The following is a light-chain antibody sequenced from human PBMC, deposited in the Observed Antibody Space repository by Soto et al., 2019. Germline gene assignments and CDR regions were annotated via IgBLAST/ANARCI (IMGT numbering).Light chain of an antibody. CDR1: QSIGKH. CDR3: QKGYTSSIN. J-gene: IGKJ5*01. CDR2: SVS. Sequence: DIQITQSPSSLSASVGDRVTITCRASQSIGKHLNWYQQKPGKAPKFLIYSVSSLQSGVPSRFSGSGSGTDFTLTINSLQPEDFATYYCQKGYTSSINFGQGTRLEIK. V-gene: IGKV1-39*01.